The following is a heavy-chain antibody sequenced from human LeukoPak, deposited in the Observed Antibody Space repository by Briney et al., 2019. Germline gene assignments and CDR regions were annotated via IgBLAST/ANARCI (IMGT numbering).Heavy chain of an antibody. CDR1: RFIFNNYA. V-gene: IGHV3-30*04. J-gene: IGHJ4*02. Sequence: GGSLRLSCAASRFIFNNYAMHWVRQAPGKGLDWVAVISYHGRGQFYADSVKGRFTISRDSSKNTLYLQMNSLRTEDTAVYYCARQDCSGGSCYLDYWGQGTLVTVSS. CDR3: ARQDCSGGSCYLDY. D-gene: IGHD2-15*01. CDR2: ISYHGRGQ.